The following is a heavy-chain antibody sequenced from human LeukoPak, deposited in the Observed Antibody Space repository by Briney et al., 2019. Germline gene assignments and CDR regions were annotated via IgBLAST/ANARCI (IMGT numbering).Heavy chain of an antibody. CDR2: IRSKAYGGTT. J-gene: IGHJ4*02. CDR3: TRDLGGSYYALSDY. V-gene: IGHV3-49*04. CDR1: GFTFSSYA. Sequence: GGSLRLSCAASGFTFSSYAMSWVRQAPGKGLEWVGFIRSKAYGGTTEYAASVKGRFTISRDDSKSIAYLQMNSLKTEDTAVYYCTRDLGGSYYALSDYWGQGTLVTVSS. D-gene: IGHD1-26*01.